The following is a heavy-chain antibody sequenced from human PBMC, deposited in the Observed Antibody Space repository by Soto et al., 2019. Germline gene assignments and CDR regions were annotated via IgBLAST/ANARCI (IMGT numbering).Heavy chain of an antibody. D-gene: IGHD6-6*01. CDR3: ARGEDTSSPYPYGMDV. CDR2: INHSGTV. CDR1: GESFSHYY. Sequence: PSETLSLTCAVYGESFSHYYWTWIRQTPGTGLGWIGEINHSGTVHYNPSLKSRVTISVDTSKNQFSLNLGSVTAADRGVYYCARGEDTSSPYPYGMDVWGQGKTVTV. J-gene: IGHJ6*02. V-gene: IGHV4-34*01.